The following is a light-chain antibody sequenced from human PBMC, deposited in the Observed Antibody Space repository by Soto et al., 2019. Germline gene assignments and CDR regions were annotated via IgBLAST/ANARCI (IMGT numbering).Light chain of an antibody. CDR3: SSYTTSNTWV. Sequence: QSVLTQPASVPASPGQSITISCTGTSSDIGTYNYVSWYQQHPGEAPKLMIFEVNNRPSWVSDRFSGSKSGNTASLTVSGLQAEDESDYFCSSYTTSNTWVFGGGTKVTVL. J-gene: IGLJ3*02. V-gene: IGLV2-14*01. CDR1: SSDIGTYNY. CDR2: EVN.